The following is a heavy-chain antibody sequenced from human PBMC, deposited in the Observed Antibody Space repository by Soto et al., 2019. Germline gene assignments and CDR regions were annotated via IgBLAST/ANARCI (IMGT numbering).Heavy chain of an antibody. Sequence: SETLSLTCTVSGGSISSSSYYWGWIRQPPGKGLEWIGSIYYSGSTYYNPSLKSRVTISVDTSKNQFSLKLSSVTAADTAVYYCALSTGYCSSTSCYPGDYYYYMDVWGKGTTVTVSS. CDR1: GGSISSSSYY. CDR2: IYYSGST. D-gene: IGHD2-2*01. V-gene: IGHV4-39*01. CDR3: ALSTGYCSSTSCYPGDYYYYMDV. J-gene: IGHJ6*03.